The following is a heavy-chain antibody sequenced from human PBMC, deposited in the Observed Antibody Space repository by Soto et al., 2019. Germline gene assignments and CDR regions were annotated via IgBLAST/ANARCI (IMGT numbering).Heavy chain of an antibody. J-gene: IGHJ5*02. Sequence: GGSLRLSCAASGVTFSSYGMLWVRQAPGKGLEWVAVISYDGSNKYYADSVKGRFTISRDNSKNTLYLQMNSLRAEDTAVYYCAKDYDFWSGYQPNWFDPWGQGTLVTVSS. CDR1: GVTFSSYG. CDR2: ISYDGSNK. CDR3: AKDYDFWSGYQPNWFDP. D-gene: IGHD3-3*01. V-gene: IGHV3-30*18.